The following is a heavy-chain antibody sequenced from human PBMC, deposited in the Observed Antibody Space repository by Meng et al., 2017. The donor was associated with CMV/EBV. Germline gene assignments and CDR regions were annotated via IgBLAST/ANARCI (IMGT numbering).Heavy chain of an antibody. D-gene: IGHD3-10*01. CDR2: IYYSGST. CDR3: ARERGRTMVRGVPHGMDV. Sequence: SETLSLTCTVPGGSISSGGYYWSWIRQHPGKGLEWIGYIYYSGSTYYNPSLKSRVTISVDTSKNQFSRKLSSVTAADTAVYYCARERGRTMVRGVPHGMDVWGQGTTVTVSS. CDR1: GGSISSGGYY. V-gene: IGHV4-31*03. J-gene: IGHJ6*02.